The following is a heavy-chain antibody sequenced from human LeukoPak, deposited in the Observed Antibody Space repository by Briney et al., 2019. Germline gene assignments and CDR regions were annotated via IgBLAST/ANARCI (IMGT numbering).Heavy chain of an antibody. CDR2: INHSGST. CDR3: ARGDYDFWSGYPRKRTYGMDV. D-gene: IGHD3-3*01. J-gene: IGHJ6*02. CDR1: GGSFSGYY. V-gene: IGHV4-34*01. Sequence: DPSETLSLTCAAYGGSFSGYYWSWIRQPPGKGLEWIGEINHSGSTNYNPSLKSRVTISVDTSKNQFSLKLSSVTAADTAVYYCARGDYDFWSGYPRKRTYGMDVWGQGTTVTVSS.